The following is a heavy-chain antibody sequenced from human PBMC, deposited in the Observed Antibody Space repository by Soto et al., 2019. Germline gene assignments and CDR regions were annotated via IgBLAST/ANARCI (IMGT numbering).Heavy chain of an antibody. J-gene: IGHJ4*02. CDR1: GFTFSTYA. CDR3: AKDLYYYDSSGPNDY. CDR2: ISYDGRNE. Sequence: QVQLVESGGGVVQPGRSLRLSCAASGFTFSTYAMHWVRQAPGKGLEWVAVISYDGRNEYYADSVKGRFTISRDNSKNMLYLQMNSLRAEDTAVYYCAKDLYYYDSSGPNDYWGQGILVTVSS. D-gene: IGHD3-22*01. V-gene: IGHV3-30*18.